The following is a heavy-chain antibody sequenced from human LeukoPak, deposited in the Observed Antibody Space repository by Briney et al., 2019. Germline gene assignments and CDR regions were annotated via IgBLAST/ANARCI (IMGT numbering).Heavy chain of an antibody. J-gene: IGHJ5*02. CDR3: ATDGLGYCTNGVCYRYNWFDP. V-gene: IGHV1-69*13. D-gene: IGHD2-8*01. CDR1: GGTFSSYA. CDR2: IIPIFGTA. Sequence: ASVKVSCKASGGTFSSYAISWVRQAPGQGLEWMGGIIPIFGTANYAQKFQGRVTITADESTSTAYMELSSLRSEDTAVYYCATDGLGYCTNGVCYRYNWFDPWGQGTLVTVSS.